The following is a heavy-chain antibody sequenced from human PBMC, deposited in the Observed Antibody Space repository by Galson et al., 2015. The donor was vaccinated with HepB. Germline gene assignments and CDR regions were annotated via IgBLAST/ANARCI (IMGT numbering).Heavy chain of an antibody. V-gene: IGHV3-74*01. CDR1: GFTFSSYW. D-gene: IGHD4-23*01. Sequence: SLRLSCAASGFTFSSYWMHWVRQVPGKGLVWVSRINSDGSSTTHADSVKGRFTISRDNAKNTLYLQMNSLRAEDTAVYYCASYGGNPPQVWGQGTLVTVSS. CDR3: ASYGGNPPQV. J-gene: IGHJ4*02. CDR2: INSDGSST.